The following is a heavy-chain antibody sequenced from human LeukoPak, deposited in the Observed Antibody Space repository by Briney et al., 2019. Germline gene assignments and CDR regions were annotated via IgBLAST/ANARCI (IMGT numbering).Heavy chain of an antibody. CDR1: GFTFSSYG. V-gene: IGHV3-33*01. CDR2: IWYDGSNK. J-gene: IGHJ4*02. CDR3: ARDYGVVVTAIPVY. Sequence: PGRSLRLSCAASGFTFSSYGMHWVRQAPGKGLEWVAVIWYDGSNKYYADSVKGRFTISRDNSKNTLYLQMNSLRAEDTAVYYCARDYGVVVTAIPVYWGQGTLVTVSS. D-gene: IGHD2-21*02.